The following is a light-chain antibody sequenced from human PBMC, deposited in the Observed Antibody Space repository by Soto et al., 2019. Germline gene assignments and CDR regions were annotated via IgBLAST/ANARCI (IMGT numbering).Light chain of an antibody. CDR3: QQYGHSLWT. CDR1: QSISSTY. CDR2: GAS. V-gene: IGKV3-20*01. Sequence: EIVLTQSPGTLSLSPGERATLSCRASQSISSTYLTWYHQKPGQAPRLLIYGASSRATGIPDRFSGSGSGTDFTLTTSRLEPEDYAVYYCQQYGHSLWTFGQGTKVDI. J-gene: IGKJ1*01.